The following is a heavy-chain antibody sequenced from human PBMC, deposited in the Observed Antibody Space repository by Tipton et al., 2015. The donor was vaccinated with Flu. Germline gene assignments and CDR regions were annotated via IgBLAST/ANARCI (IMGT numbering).Heavy chain of an antibody. CDR3: AKTRDGSGGPYGMDV. D-gene: IGHD2-15*01. V-gene: IGHV3-11*01. CDR2: ISTSATTI. J-gene: IGHJ6*02. CDR1: GFTFDDYY. Sequence: QLVQSGGGWVKPGGSLRLSCAASGFTFDDYYMTWIRHAPGKGLEWVAYISTSATTIYYADSVKGRFTISRDNAKNSLYLQMDSLRVEDTAVYYCAKTRDGSGGPYGMDVWGQGTTVTVSS.